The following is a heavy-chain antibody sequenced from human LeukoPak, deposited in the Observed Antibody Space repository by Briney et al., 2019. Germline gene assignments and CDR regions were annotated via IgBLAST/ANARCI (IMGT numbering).Heavy chain of an antibody. Sequence: GGSLRLSCGASGLTFSSNSMNWVRQAPGKGLEWLSYISSRSGSIYYAASLRGRFTISRDNARNSLFLQMNSLRDEDTAVYDCARESHMDVWGQGTTVTVSS. CDR2: ISSRSGSI. CDR3: ARESHMDV. CDR1: GLTFSSNS. J-gene: IGHJ6*02. V-gene: IGHV3-48*02.